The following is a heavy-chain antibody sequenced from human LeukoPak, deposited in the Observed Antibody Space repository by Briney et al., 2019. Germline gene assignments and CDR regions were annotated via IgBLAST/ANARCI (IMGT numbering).Heavy chain of an antibody. CDR2: INHSGST. CDR1: GGSFSGYY. V-gene: IGHV4-34*01. Sequence: SETLSLTCAVYGGSFSGYYWSWIRQPPGKGLEWIGEINHSGSTNYNPSLKSRVTISVDTSKNQCSRKLSSVTAADTAVYYCARGLRSLTYYFDYWGQGTLVTVSS. CDR3: ARGLRSLTYYFDY. J-gene: IGHJ4*02. D-gene: IGHD4-17*01.